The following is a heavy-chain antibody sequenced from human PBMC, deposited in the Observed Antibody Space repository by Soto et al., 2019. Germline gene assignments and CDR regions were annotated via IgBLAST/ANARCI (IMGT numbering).Heavy chain of an antibody. D-gene: IGHD3-3*01. CDR3: ARNLPGQKLRFNRGDLYYYYGMDV. CDR2: IWYDGSNK. Sequence: GGSLRLSCAASGFTFSSYGMHWVRQAPGKGLEWVAVIWYDGSNKYYADSVKGRFTISRDNSKNTLYLQMNSLRAEDTAVYYCARNLPGQKLRFNRGDLYYYYGMDVWGQGTTVTVSS. J-gene: IGHJ6*02. CDR1: GFTFSSYG. V-gene: IGHV3-33*01.